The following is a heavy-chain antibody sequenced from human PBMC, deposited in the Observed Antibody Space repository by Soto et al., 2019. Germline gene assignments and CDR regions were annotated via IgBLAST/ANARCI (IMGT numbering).Heavy chain of an antibody. Sequence: QVQLVESGGGVVQPGRSLRLSCAASGFTFSSYGMHWVRQAPGKGLEWVAVISYDGSNKYYADSVKGRFTISRDNSKNTLYLQMNSLRAEDTAVYYCAKDPVTGAKDPYGMDVWGQGTTVTVSS. CDR2: ISYDGSNK. D-gene: IGHD1-20*01. CDR3: AKDPVTGAKDPYGMDV. CDR1: GFTFSSYG. J-gene: IGHJ6*02. V-gene: IGHV3-30*18.